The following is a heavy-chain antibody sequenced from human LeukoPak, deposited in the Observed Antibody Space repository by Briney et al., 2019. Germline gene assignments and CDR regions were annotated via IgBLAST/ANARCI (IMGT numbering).Heavy chain of an antibody. V-gene: IGHV1-69*13. J-gene: IGHJ5*02. CDR2: IIPIFGTA. Sequence: SVKVSCKASGGTFSSYAISWVRQAPGQGLEWMGGIIPIFGTANYAQKFQGRVTITADESTSTAYMGLSSLRSEDTAVYYCARVAAYQLLLNWFDPWGQGTLVTVSS. CDR3: ARVAAYQLLLNWFDP. D-gene: IGHD2-2*01. CDR1: GGTFSSYA.